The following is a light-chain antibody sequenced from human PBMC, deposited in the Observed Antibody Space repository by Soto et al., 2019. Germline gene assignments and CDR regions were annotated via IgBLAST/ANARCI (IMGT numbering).Light chain of an antibody. CDR1: SSDVGGYNY. J-gene: IGLJ2*01. V-gene: IGLV2-14*03. CDR3: TSYTSTISHVL. CDR2: EVS. Sequence: QSVLTQPASVSGSPGQSITISCTGTSSDVGGYNYVSWYQQHPGKAPKLIISEVSNRPSGVSTRFSSSKSGNTASLTISGLQAEDEADYYCTSYTSTISHVLFGGGTKLTVL.